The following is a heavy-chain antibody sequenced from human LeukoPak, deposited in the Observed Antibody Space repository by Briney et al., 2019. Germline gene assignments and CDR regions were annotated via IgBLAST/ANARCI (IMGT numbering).Heavy chain of an antibody. J-gene: IGHJ4*02. V-gene: IGHV1-18*01. CDR3: ARDRGYSSSSGPIDY. Sequence: GASVKVSCNASGYTFTSYGISWVRQAPGQVLEWMGWISAYNGNTNYAQKLQGRVTMTTDTSTSTAYMELRSLRSDDTAVYYCARDRGYSSSSGPIDYWGQGTLVTVSS. CDR2: ISAYNGNT. D-gene: IGHD6-6*01. CDR1: GYTFTSYG.